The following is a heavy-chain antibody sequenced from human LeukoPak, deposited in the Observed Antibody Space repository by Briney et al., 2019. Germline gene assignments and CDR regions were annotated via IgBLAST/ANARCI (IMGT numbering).Heavy chain of an antibody. D-gene: IGHD3-16*01. CDR3: ARASLGPPTGYFEY. J-gene: IGHJ4*02. V-gene: IGHV3-48*04. Sequence: GGSLRLSCAASGFTFSSYSMNWVRQAPGKGLEWVSYISSSSSTIYYADSVKGRFTISRDNAKNSLYLQMNSLRAEDTAVYYCARASLGPPTGYFEYWGQGTLVTVSS. CDR2: ISSSSSTI. CDR1: GFTFSSYS.